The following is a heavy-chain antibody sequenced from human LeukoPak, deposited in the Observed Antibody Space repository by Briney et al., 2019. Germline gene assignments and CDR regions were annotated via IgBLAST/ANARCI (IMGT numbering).Heavy chain of an antibody. CDR3: ARDRALVRELWSASAFDY. CDR2: IIPILNIT. J-gene: IGHJ4*02. Sequence: GASVKVSCKASGGTFITYAISWVRQAPGQGLEWMGRIIPILNITNYAQQFQGRVTITADKATNTAYMELSNLRPEDTAVYFCARDRALVRELWSASAFDYWGQGTLVTVSS. V-gene: IGHV1-69*04. CDR1: GGTFITYA. D-gene: IGHD5-18*01.